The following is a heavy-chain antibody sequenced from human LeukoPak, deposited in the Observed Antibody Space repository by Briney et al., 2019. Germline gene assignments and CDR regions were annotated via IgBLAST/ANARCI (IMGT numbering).Heavy chain of an antibody. Sequence: GGSLKISCKGSGHSFTSSWISWVRQMPGKGLEWMGRIDPSDSYTNYSPSFQGHVTISADKSISTAYLQWSSLKASDTAMYYCARRPVSSSSDYYGMDVWGQGTTVTVSS. CDR2: IDPSDSYT. CDR3: ARRPVSSSSDYYGMDV. D-gene: IGHD6-6*01. CDR1: GHSFTSSW. J-gene: IGHJ6*02. V-gene: IGHV5-10-1*01.